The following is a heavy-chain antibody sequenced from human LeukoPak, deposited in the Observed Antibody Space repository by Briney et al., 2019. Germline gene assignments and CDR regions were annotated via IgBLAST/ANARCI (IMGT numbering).Heavy chain of an antibody. J-gene: IGHJ4*02. Sequence: GGSLRLSCAASGFTFSSYWMSWVRQAPGKGLEWVANIKQDGSEKYYVDSVKGRFTISRDNAKNSLYLQMNSLRAEDTAVYYCARGLIRGVIGIDYWGQGTLVTVSS. D-gene: IGHD3-10*01. CDR3: ARGLIRGVIGIDY. CDR1: GFTFSSYW. V-gene: IGHV3-7*01. CDR2: IKQDGSEK.